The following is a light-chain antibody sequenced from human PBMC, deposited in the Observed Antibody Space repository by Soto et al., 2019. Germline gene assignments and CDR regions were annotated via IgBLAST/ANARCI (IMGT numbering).Light chain of an antibody. Sequence: DIQMTQSPSSLSASVGDRVTITCRASQSISSYLNWYQQKPGKAPKLLIYAASSSQSGVPSRISGSGSDADFTLTISSLQHEDFATYYCQQSYRTPFTFGPGTKVNIK. V-gene: IGKV1-39*01. CDR1: QSISSY. CDR2: AAS. CDR3: QQSYRTPFT. J-gene: IGKJ3*01.